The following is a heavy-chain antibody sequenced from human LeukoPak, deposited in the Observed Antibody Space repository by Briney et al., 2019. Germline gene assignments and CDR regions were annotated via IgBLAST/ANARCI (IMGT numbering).Heavy chain of an antibody. Sequence: ASVKVSCKASGGTLRNFGISWVRQAPGQGLEWMGGTIPLFNTANYAHKFQGRVNIIADEATSTAYMELTGLRSEDTAVYYCAREDQFVIQRAFDIWGQGTVVTVSS. J-gene: IGHJ3*02. CDR1: GGTLRNFG. CDR3: AREDQFVIQRAFDI. CDR2: TIPLFNTA. D-gene: IGHD2/OR15-2a*01. V-gene: IGHV1-69*13.